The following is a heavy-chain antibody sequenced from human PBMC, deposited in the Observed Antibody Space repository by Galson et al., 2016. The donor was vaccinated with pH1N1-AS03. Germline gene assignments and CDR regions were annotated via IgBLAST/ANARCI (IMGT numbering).Heavy chain of an antibody. V-gene: IGHV3-30*09. Sequence: SLRLSCAASGFSFSSYAMHWVRQAPGKGLEWVAVISYDGRNQLYADSVKGRLAISRDTSKNTLFLQMNSLRPEDTAVYYCSRGRYGDYESGYYYGMDVWSQGTTGTVSS. D-gene: IGHD4-17*01. CDR2: ISYDGRNQ. CDR3: SRGRYGDYESGYYYGMDV. J-gene: IGHJ6*02. CDR1: GFSFSSYA.